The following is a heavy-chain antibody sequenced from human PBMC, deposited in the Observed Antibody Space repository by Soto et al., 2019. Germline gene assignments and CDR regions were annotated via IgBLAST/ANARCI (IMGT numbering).Heavy chain of an antibody. CDR3: GREGTTTVTTFIDY. CDR1: GYTVTGYC. CDR2: INPNSGGT. J-gene: IGHJ4*02. V-gene: IGHV1-2*02. Sequence: GASVKVSCKAAGYTVTGYCMHWVRQAPGQGLEWRGWINPNSGGTNYAQKFQGKVTMTRDTSISTPYMELSRLRSDDTAVYYCGREGTTTVTTFIDYWGRGTLVTVSS. D-gene: IGHD4-17*01.